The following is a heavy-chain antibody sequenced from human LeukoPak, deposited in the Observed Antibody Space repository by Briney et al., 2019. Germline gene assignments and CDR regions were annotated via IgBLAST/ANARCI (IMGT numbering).Heavy chain of an antibody. J-gene: IGHJ1*01. V-gene: IGHV1-2*02. CDR3: ARGRQLHLGELFPFAEFFQP. D-gene: IGHD3-16*01. Sequence: GASVKVSCKTSGYTFTGQYLHWVRQAPGQGLEWMGWINPNSGGTKSAQKFQGRVIMTRDTSISTAYMELRSLSSDDTAVYYCARGRQLHLGELFPFAEFFQPWGQGTLVTVCS. CDR1: GYTFTGQY. CDR2: INPNSGGT.